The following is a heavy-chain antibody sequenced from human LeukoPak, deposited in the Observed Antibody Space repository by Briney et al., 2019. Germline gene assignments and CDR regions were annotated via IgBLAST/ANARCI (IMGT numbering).Heavy chain of an antibody. V-gene: IGHV4-34*01. CDR3: ARVVGKYCSSTSCYSRSWFDP. J-gene: IGHJ5*02. CDR2: INHSGST. CDR1: GGSFSGYY. D-gene: IGHD2-2*01. Sequence: PSETLSLTCAVYGGSFSGYYWSWIRQPPGKGLEWIGEINHSGSTNYNPSLKSRVTISVDTSKNQFSLKLSSVTAADTAVYYCARVVGKYCSSTSCYSRSWFDPWGQGTLDTVSS.